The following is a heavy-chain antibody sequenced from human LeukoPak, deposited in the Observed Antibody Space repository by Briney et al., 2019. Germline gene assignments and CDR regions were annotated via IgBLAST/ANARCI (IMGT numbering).Heavy chain of an antibody. CDR3: AKEGPDSSGALSYFDY. CDR2: IRYDGSNK. V-gene: IGHV3-30*02. CDR1: GFTFSSYG. Sequence: GGSLRLSCAASGFTFSSYGMHWVRQAPGKGLEWVAFIRYDGSNKYYADSVKGRFTISRDNSKNTLYLQMNSLRAEDTAVYYCAKEGPDSSGALSYFDYWGQGTLVTVSS. J-gene: IGHJ4*02. D-gene: IGHD3-22*01.